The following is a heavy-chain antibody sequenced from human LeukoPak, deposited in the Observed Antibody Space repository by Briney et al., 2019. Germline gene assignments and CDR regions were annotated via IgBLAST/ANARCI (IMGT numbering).Heavy chain of an antibody. D-gene: IGHD5-18*01. CDR2: INSDGSIT. CDR3: ARDAVDTANAV. Sequence: GGSLRLSCSASGFTFSSYAMHWVRQAPGKGLVWVSHINSDGSITSYADSVKGRFTISRDNAKNTLYLQMNSLRAEDAAVYYCARDAVDTANAVWGQGTTVTVSS. CDR1: GFTFSSYA. J-gene: IGHJ6*02. V-gene: IGHV3-74*01.